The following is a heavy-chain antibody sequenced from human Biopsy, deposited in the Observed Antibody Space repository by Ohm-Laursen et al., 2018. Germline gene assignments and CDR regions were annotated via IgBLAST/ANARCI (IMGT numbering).Heavy chain of an antibody. CDR2: ISHTGYT. CDR3: ARDSGILNYGNFKYYHYYGMDV. V-gene: IGHV4-59*11. J-gene: IGHJ6*02. Sequence: SDTLSLTCAVSGGSFTGHYWTWIRQPPGKGLEWIGHISHTGYTSYKSSLKSRVTISVDTSRNHFSLRLSSLTAADTAVYYCARDSGILNYGNFKYYHYYGMDVWGQGTKVTVSS. D-gene: IGHD4-11*01. CDR1: GGSFTGHY.